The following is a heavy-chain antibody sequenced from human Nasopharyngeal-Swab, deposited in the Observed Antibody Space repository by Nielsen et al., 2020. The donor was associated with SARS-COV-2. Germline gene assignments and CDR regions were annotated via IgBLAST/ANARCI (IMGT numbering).Heavy chain of an antibody. V-gene: IGHV1-18*01. D-gene: IGHD3-22*01. CDR3: ASPPGYYDSSGYFRN. Sequence: WVRQAPGQGLEWMGWISAYNGNTNYAQKLQGRVTMTTDTSTSTAYMELSSLRSEDTAVYYCASPPGYYDSSGYFRNWGQGTLVTVSS. J-gene: IGHJ4*02. CDR2: ISAYNGNT.